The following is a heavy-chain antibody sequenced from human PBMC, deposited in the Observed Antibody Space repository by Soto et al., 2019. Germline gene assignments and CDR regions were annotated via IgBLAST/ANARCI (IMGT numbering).Heavy chain of an antibody. CDR1: GYTFTSYG. V-gene: IGHV1-18*01. Sequence: ASVKVSCKASGYTFTSYGISWVRQAPGQGLEWMGWISAYNGNTNYAQKLQGRVTMTTDTSTSTAYMELRSLRSDDTAVYYCARIYGSWLPSWPVGWFDPWGQGTLVTVSS. J-gene: IGHJ5*02. CDR3: ARIYGSWLPSWPVGWFDP. CDR2: ISAYNGNT. D-gene: IGHD3-10*01.